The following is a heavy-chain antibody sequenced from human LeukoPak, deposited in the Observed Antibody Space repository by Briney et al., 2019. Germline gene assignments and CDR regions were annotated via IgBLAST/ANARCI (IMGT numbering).Heavy chain of an antibody. CDR1: GFTFISFW. CDR2: INNDASNT. Sequence: GGSLRLSCAVSGFTFISFWMHWVRQAPGKGLVWVALINNDASNTTYTDSVKGRFTISRDNAKNTLYLQMHNLRVEDTAVYYCARSLYSGSSQSWGQGTLVTVPS. D-gene: IGHD2-15*01. CDR3: ARSLYSGSSQS. J-gene: IGHJ5*02. V-gene: IGHV3-74*01.